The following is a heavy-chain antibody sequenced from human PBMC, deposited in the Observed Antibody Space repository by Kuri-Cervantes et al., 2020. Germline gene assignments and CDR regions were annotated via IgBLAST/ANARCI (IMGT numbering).Heavy chain of an antibody. CDR1: GGSINSDNYY. V-gene: IGHV4-61*02. Sequence: SETLSLTCTVSGGSINSDNYYWSWIRQPAGKGLEWIGRIYTSGSTNYNPSLKSRVTMSVDTSKNQFSLKLSSVTAADTAVYYCARDRPYDSSGYYHWFDPWGQGTLVTVSS. D-gene: IGHD3-22*01. CDR3: ARDRPYDSSGYYHWFDP. J-gene: IGHJ5*02. CDR2: IYTSGST.